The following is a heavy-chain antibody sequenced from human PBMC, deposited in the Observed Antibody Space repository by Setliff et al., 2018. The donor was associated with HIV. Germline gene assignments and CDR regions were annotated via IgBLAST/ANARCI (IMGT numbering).Heavy chain of an antibody. V-gene: IGHV3-30*02. CDR3: ARDYNYIFDS. Sequence: GGSLRLSCAASAFTFSSYGMHWVRQAPGKGLEWVAFIRYDDTYKFYADSVKGRFTISRDNSKNTLYLQMNSLRVVDTAIYYCARDYNYIFDSWGQGVLVTVSS. D-gene: IGHD3-22*01. CDR1: AFTFSSYG. CDR2: IRYDDTYK. J-gene: IGHJ4*02.